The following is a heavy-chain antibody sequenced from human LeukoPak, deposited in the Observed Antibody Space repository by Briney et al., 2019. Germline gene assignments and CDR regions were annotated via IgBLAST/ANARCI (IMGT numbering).Heavy chain of an antibody. V-gene: IGHV4-34*01. D-gene: IGHD6-19*01. CDR1: GGSFSGYY. CDR3: ARINRQWLVLYYYYYYMDV. Sequence: SETLSLTCAVYGGSFSGYYWSWIRQPPGKGLEWIGEINHSGSTNYNPSLKSRVTISVDTSKNQFSLKLSSVTAADTAVYYCARINRQWLVLYYYYYYMDVWGKGTTVTISS. J-gene: IGHJ6*03. CDR2: INHSGST.